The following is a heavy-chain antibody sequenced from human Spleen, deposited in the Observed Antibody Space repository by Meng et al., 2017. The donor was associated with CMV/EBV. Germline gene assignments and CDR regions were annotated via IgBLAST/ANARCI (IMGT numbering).Heavy chain of an antibody. D-gene: IGHD3-10*01. V-gene: IGHV3-74*01. CDR2: LNRDGSTT. J-gene: IGHJ4*02. CDR1: GFTFSHYW. CDR3: ARASGGDYGSGDLDY. Sequence: FGFTFSHYWMHWVRPVPGKGLVWVSRLNRDGSTTSHADSVKGRFTISRDNAKNILYLQMNSLRAEDTAVYYCARASGGDYGSGDLDYWGQGTLVTVSS.